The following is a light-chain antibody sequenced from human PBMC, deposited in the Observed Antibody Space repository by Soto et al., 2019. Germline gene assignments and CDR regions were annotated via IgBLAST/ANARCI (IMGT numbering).Light chain of an antibody. CDR1: QSVDSKD. CDR3: QQYGYSSWT. CDR2: AAS. Sequence: EIVLTQSPGTLSLSPGERATLSCRASQSVDSKDLAWYQQKPCQAPRLLIFAASNRATGIPDRFSGSGSGTDFTLTISRLEPGDFAVYYCQQYGYSSWTFGQGTKVEIK. V-gene: IGKV3-20*01. J-gene: IGKJ1*01.